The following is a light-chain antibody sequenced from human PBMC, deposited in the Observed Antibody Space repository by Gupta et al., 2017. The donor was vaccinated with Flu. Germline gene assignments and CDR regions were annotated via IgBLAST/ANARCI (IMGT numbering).Light chain of an antibody. Sequence: DIQMTHSPTSLSPSVGDRVTITCRGSQSISSYVNWFQQKPGKAHRLLIYAASNLKSGVPSRVSGSGSGTDLNLTISSLQPEAYAIYFCQQRYTVPWALTVGGGTKVEV. J-gene: IGKJ4*01. CDR2: AAS. CDR1: QSISSY. V-gene: IGKV1-39*01. CDR3: QQRYTVPWALT.